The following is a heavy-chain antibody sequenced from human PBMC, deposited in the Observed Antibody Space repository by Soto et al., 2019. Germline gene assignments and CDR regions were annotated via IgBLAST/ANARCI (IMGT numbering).Heavy chain of an antibody. CDR1: GYTFTSFG. CDR3: ARGGSYHATVDY. J-gene: IGHJ4*02. D-gene: IGHD3-16*02. V-gene: IGHV1-18*04. CDR2: ISGYNGNT. Sequence: QVQLVQSGAEVKKAGASVKVSCKVYGYTFTSFGISWVRQAPGQGLEWMGWISGYNGNTDYAEKFQGRVTMTTDTSISKAHMELRSLRSDDTATYYCARGGSYHATVDYWGQGTLVTVSS.